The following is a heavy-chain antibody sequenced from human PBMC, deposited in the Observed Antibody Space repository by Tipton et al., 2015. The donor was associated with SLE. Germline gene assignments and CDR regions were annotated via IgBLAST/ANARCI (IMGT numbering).Heavy chain of an antibody. V-gene: IGHV3-11*04. CDR2: ISSSGSTI. CDR3: ARDHSSGWYFDY. Sequence: SLRLSCAASGFTFSDYYMSWIRQAPGKGLEWVSYISSSGSTIYYADSVKGRFTISRDNAKNSLYLQMNSLRAEDTAVYYCARDHSSGWYFDYWGQGTLVTVSS. J-gene: IGHJ4*02. D-gene: IGHD6-19*01. CDR1: GFTFSDYY.